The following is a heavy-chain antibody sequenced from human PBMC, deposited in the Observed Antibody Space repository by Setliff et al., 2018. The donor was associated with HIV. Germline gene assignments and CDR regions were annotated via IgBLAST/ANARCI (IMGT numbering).Heavy chain of an antibody. CDR1: GGSISSSSYY. CDR2: IYYSGST. J-gene: IGHJ6*03. V-gene: IGHV4-39*07. CDR3: ARDMTTVTYYYYYYYMDV. D-gene: IGHD4-17*01. Sequence: SETLSLTCIVSGGSISSSSYYWGWIRQPPGEGLEWIGSIYYSGSTYYNPSLKSRVTISVDTSKDQFSLKLSSVTAADTAMYYCARDMTTVTYYYYYYYMDVWGKGTTVTVSS.